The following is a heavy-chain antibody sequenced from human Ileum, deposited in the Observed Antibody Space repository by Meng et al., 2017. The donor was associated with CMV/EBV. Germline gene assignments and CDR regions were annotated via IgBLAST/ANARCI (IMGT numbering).Heavy chain of an antibody. V-gene: IGHV4-59*08. CDR1: GGSISSYY. J-gene: IGHJ4*02. D-gene: IGHD3-10*01. Sequence: SGGSISSYYWSWIRQPPGKGLEWIVYIFYSGSTNYNPSLKSRVAISVDTSKNQFSLNLSSVTAADTAVYYCARRRGGNRVHKFVFDYWGQGTLVTVSS. CDR3: ARRRGGNRVHKFVFDY. CDR2: IFYSGST.